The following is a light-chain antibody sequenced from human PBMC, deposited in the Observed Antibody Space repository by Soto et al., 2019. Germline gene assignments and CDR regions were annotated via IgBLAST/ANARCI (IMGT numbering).Light chain of an antibody. Sequence: QSALTQPASVSGSPGQSITISCTGTSSDVGGYNYVSWYQQHPGKAPKLMIYDVSNRPSGGSNRFSGSKSGNTASLTISGLQAEDEADYYCSSDTSSILFGGGTKLTVL. CDR2: DVS. V-gene: IGLV2-14*01. CDR3: SSDTSSIL. J-gene: IGLJ2*01. CDR1: SSDVGGYNY.